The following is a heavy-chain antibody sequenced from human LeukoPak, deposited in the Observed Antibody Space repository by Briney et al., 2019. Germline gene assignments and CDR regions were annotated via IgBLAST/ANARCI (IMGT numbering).Heavy chain of an antibody. CDR1: GFTFSDYY. CDR2: ISSSGSTI. V-gene: IGHV3-11*01. Sequence: KPGGSLRLFCAASGFTFSDYYMSWIRQAPGKGVEWVSYISSSGSTIYYADSVKGRFTISRDNAKNSLYLQMNSLRAEDTAVYYCARDVQPYYDFWSGPPDYWGQGTLVTVSS. D-gene: IGHD3-3*01. J-gene: IGHJ4*02. CDR3: ARDVQPYYDFWSGPPDY.